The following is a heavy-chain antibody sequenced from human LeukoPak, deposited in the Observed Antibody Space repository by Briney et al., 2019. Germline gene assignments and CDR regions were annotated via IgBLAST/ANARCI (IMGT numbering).Heavy chain of an antibody. V-gene: IGHV4-61*01. CDR3: ARGYAGQPYYMDV. J-gene: IGHJ6*03. CDR1: GGSISSDSHY. CDR2: VYYSGST. Sequence: PSETLSLTCTVSGGSISSDSHYWNWIRQPPGKGLEWIGYVYYSGSTNYSPSLKSRVTISVDTSKNQFSLKLSSVTAADTAAYHCARGYAGQPYYMDVWGKGTSVTVSS. D-gene: IGHD3-16*01.